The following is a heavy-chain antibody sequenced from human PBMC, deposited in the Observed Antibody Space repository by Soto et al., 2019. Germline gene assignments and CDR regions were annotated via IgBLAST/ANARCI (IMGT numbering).Heavy chain of an antibody. D-gene: IGHD5-12*01. CDR2: MNANSGKT. Sequence: QVQLVQSGAEVKEPGASVKVSCKASGYTFTSYDINWVRQATGQGLEWMGYMNANSGKTVYAQNFQGRVTLTWNTSISTAYMDLSSLKSEDTAIYYCAREFRRDGSWGQGTLVTVSS. V-gene: IGHV1-8*01. CDR1: GYTFTSYD. CDR3: AREFRRDGS. J-gene: IGHJ5*02.